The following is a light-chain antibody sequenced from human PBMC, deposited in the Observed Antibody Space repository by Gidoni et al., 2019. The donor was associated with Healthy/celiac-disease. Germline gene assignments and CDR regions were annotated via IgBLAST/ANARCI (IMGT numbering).Light chain of an antibody. Sequence: EIVLTLSPATLSFSPRERATHSCSARQSGSRYLAWYQQKTGQAPRLLNYAASNRATGLPARVSGSGSGTYFTPTISSLEPEDFAVYYRQQRSNLWTFGQGTKVEIK. CDR2: AAS. V-gene: IGKV3-11*01. J-gene: IGKJ1*01. CDR1: QSGSRY. CDR3: QQRSNLWT.